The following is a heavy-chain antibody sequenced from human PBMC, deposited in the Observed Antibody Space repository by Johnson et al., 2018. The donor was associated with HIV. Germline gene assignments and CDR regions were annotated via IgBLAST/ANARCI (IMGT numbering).Heavy chain of an antibody. CDR2: ISYDGSNK. J-gene: IGHJ3*02. V-gene: IGHV3-30*14. CDR1: GVTFSSYA. Sequence: VQLMESGGGVVQPGRSLRLSCAASGVTFSSYAMHWVRQAPGKGLEWVAVISYDGSNKYYADSVKGRFTIYRDNSKNTLYLQMGSLRPEDMAVDYCASAVGGSRAYEDDAFDIWGQGTMVTVSS. CDR3: ASAVGGSRAYEDDAFDI. D-gene: IGHD1-26*01.